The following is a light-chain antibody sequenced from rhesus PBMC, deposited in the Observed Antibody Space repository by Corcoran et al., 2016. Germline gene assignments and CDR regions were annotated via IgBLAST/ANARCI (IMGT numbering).Light chain of an antibody. J-gene: IGKJ4*01. Sequence: EIVMTQSPATLSLSPGERATLSCRASQSVSSRLAWYQQKPGQAPRLFISGASSWVTGIPARFSGSGPGTDFALTISSVDPEDVAVYFCQQESHWALAFGGVTKVELK. CDR3: QQESHWALA. CDR1: QSVSSR. CDR2: GAS. V-gene: IGKV3-17*02.